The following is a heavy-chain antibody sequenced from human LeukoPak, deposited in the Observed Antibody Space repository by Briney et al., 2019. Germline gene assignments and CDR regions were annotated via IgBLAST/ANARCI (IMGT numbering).Heavy chain of an antibody. V-gene: IGHV4-4*07. D-gene: IGHD3-10*01. CDR1: GGSVTTYY. CDR3: ARVYGSRAFDI. J-gene: IGHJ3*02. Sequence: SETLSLTCTVSGGSVTTYYWSWIRQPAGKGLEWIGRIYLSGSTNYNPSLESRVTLSADTSKNQFSLKMSSVTAADMGVYYCARVYGSRAFDIWGQGTLVTVSS. CDR2: IYLSGST.